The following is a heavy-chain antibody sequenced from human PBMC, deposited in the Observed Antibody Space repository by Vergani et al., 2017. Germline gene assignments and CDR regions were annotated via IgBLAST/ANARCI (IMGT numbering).Heavy chain of an antibody. CDR3: ARGRITMIVDDAFDI. D-gene: IGHD3-22*01. V-gene: IGHV4-39*01. CDR2: IYYSGST. CDR1: GGSISSSSYY. Sequence: QLQLQESGPGLVKPSETLSLTCTVSGGSISSSSYYWGWIRQPPGKGLEWIGSIYYSGSTYYNPSLKSRVTISVDTSKNQFSLKLSSVTAADTAVYYCARGRITMIVDDAFDIWGQGTMVTVSS. J-gene: IGHJ3*02.